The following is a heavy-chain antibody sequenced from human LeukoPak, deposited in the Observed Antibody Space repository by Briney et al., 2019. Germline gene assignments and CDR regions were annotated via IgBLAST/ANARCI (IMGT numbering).Heavy chain of an antibody. CDR1: AYTFTSYG. V-gene: IGHV1-69*13. Sequence: GASVKVSCKASAYTFTSYGINWVRQAPGQGPEWMGGIIPIFGTANYAQKFQGRVTVTADESTSTAYMELSSLRSEDTAVYYCASHVFGSRFDPWGQGTLVTVSS. CDR3: ASHVFGSRFDP. CDR2: IIPIFGTA. J-gene: IGHJ5*02. D-gene: IGHD1-26*01.